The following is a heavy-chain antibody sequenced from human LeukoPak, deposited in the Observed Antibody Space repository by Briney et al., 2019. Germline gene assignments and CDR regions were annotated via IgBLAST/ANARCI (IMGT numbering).Heavy chain of an antibody. D-gene: IGHD6-6*01. Sequence: GGSLRLSCAASGFTFSTYSMNWVRLAPGKGLEWVSYISSSTTNMYYADSVKGRFTISRDNAKNSLYLQMNSLRAEDTAVYYCAREYSSSSGRSFDYWGQGTLVTVSS. CDR1: GFTFSTYS. V-gene: IGHV3-48*01. CDR2: ISSSTTNM. CDR3: AREYSSSSGRSFDY. J-gene: IGHJ4*02.